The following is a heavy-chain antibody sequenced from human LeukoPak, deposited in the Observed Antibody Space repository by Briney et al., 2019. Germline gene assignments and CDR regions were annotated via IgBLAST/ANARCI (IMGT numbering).Heavy chain of an antibody. D-gene: IGHD3-3*01. Sequence: ASVNVSCKASGGTFSIYAISWVRQAPGQGLEWMGRIIPILGIANYAQKFQGRVTITADKSTSTAYMELSSLRSEDTAVYYCARDLGDFWSGSVPWGQGTLVTASS. J-gene: IGHJ5*02. CDR2: IIPILGIA. CDR3: ARDLGDFWSGSVP. V-gene: IGHV1-69*04. CDR1: GGTFSIYA.